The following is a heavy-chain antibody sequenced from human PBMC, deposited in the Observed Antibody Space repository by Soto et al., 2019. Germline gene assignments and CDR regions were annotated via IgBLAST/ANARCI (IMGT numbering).Heavy chain of an antibody. CDR1: GFSLSTSGEG. V-gene: IGHV2-5*02. CDR2: IYWDDDK. D-gene: IGHD1-20*01. Sequence: QITLKESGPTLVKPTQTLTLTCTFSGFSLSTSGEGVGWIRQPPGKALEWLALIYWDDDKRYTPSLKSRLTITKDTSKNQVVLSMTNMDPVDTATYYCVHRLHIGNWFELCFDSWGQGTLVTVSS. J-gene: IGHJ4*02. CDR3: VHRLHIGNWFELCFDS.